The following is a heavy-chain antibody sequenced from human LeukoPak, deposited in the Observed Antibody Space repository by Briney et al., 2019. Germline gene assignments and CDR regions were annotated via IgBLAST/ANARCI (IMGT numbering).Heavy chain of an antibody. J-gene: IGHJ4*02. CDR2: IRQDGGEI. V-gene: IGHV3-7*01. CDR1: GFTFGSYW. D-gene: IGHD5-18*01. Sequence: PGGSLRLSCAASGFTFGSYWMSWVRQAPGKGPEWVGNIRQDGGEIYCVDSVKGRFTISRDNAKNSLYLQMNSLRDEDTAVYYCARVMDTAMVIDYWGQGTLVTVSS. CDR3: ARVMDTAMVIDY.